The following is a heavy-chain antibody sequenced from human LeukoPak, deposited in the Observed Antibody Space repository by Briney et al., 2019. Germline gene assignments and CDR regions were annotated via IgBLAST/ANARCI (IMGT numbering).Heavy chain of an antibody. CDR3: ARDKSRTYGSADAFDI. V-gene: IGHV3-30*02. D-gene: IGHD3-10*01. CDR1: GFTFSSYG. CDR2: IRYDGSNK. Sequence: GGSLRLSCAASGFTFSSYGMHWVRQAPGKGLEWVAFIRYDGSNKYYADSVKGRFTISRDNSKNTLYLQMNSLRAEDTAVYYCARDKSRTYGSADAFDIWGQGTMVTVSS. J-gene: IGHJ3*02.